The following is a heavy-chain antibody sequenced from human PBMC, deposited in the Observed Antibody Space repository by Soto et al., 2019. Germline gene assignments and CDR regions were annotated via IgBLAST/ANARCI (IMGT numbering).Heavy chain of an antibody. V-gene: IGHV1-3*04. CDR1: GYAFSSYA. CDR2: INIGSGNT. CDR3: ARDGGDCGYRLTYYYYIGMDV. Sequence: ASVKVSCKAPGYAFSSYAMHWVRQAPGQRLEWMGWINIGSGNTEYSQNFQDRITITRDTSASTVYMELSSLRSEDTAVYYCARDGGDCGYRLTYYYYIGMDVWGQGTTVTVSS. J-gene: IGHJ6*02. D-gene: IGHD2-21*02.